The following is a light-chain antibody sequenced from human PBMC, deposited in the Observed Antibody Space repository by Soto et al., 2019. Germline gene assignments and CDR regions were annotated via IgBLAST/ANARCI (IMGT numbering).Light chain of an antibody. Sequence: QSALTQPASVSGSPGQSITISCTGTSSDVGGYNYVSWYQQHPGKAPKLMIYEVSNRPSGVSNRFSGSESGNTASLTISGLQAEDEADYYCSSYTSSSTWVFGTGTKVTVL. CDR3: SSYTSSSTWV. CDR2: EVS. CDR1: SSDVGGYNY. V-gene: IGLV2-14*01. J-gene: IGLJ1*01.